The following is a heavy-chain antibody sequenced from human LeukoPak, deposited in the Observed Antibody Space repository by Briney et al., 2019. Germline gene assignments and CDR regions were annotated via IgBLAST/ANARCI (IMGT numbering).Heavy chain of an antibody. CDR2: IYYSGTT. CDR1: GGSISTNYY. CDR3: AGHIHSGSFQKAFDY. V-gene: IGHV4-39*01. Sequence: SETLSLTCTVSGGSISTNYYWGWVRQPPGKVLEWIASIYYSGTTYYNPSLKSRVTISVDTSKNQFSLKLVSVTAADTAMYYCAGHIHSGSFQKAFDYWGQGTLVTVSS. D-gene: IGHD1-26*01. J-gene: IGHJ4*02.